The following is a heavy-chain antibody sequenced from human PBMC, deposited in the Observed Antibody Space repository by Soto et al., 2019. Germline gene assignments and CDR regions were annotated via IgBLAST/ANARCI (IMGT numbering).Heavy chain of an antibody. V-gene: IGHV3-33*01. J-gene: IGHJ5*02. D-gene: IGHD3-22*01. CDR3: ARAKGEAPEVVITTWFDP. Sequence: ESGGGVVQPGRSLRLSCAASGFTFSSYGMHWVRQAPGKGLEWVAVIWYDGSNKYYADSVKGRFTISRDNSKNTLYLQMNSLRAEDTAVYYCARAKGEAPEVVITTWFDPWGQGTLVTVSS. CDR1: GFTFSSYG. CDR2: IWYDGSNK.